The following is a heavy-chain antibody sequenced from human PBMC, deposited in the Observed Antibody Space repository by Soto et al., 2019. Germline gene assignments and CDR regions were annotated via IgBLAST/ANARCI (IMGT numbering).Heavy chain of an antibody. CDR1: GFTFSNYG. CDR2: IWYDESNE. Sequence: QVQLVESGGGVVQPGRSLRLSCAASGFTFSNYGMHWVRQAPGKGLEWVAIIWYDESNEYYADSVKGRFTISRDNYKKTLYLQKNSLRVEDTAVYYCARAAESGWYYFDSWGQGTLVNVSS. D-gene: IGHD2-15*01. J-gene: IGHJ4*02. CDR3: ARAAESGWYYFDS. V-gene: IGHV3-33*01.